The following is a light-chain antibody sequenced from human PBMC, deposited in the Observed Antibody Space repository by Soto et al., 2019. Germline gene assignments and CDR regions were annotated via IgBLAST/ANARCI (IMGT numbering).Light chain of an antibody. CDR2: KTS. CDR3: QHYNSYSEA. V-gene: IGKV1-5*03. J-gene: IGKJ1*01. CDR1: QSISSW. Sequence: DIQMTQSPSTLSASVGDRVTVPCRASQSISSWLAWYQQKPGKAPKLLIYKTSNLESGVPSRFSGSGSGTEFSLTISSLQPDDFATYYCQHYNSYSEAFGQGTKVGI.